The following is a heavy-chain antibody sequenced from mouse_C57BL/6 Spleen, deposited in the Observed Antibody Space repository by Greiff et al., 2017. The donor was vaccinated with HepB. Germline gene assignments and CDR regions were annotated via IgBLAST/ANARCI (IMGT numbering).Heavy chain of an antibody. CDR2: ISNGGGST. CDR1: GFTFSDYY. J-gene: IGHJ1*03. D-gene: IGHD2-5*01. CDR3: ARHRDYSNYFWYFDV. Sequence: EVQLQESGGGLVQPGGSLKLSCAASGFTFSDYYMYWVRQTPEKRLEWVAYISNGGGSTYYPDTVKGRFTISRDNAKNTLYLQMSRLKSEDTAMYYCARHRDYSNYFWYFDVWGTGTTVTVSS. V-gene: IGHV5-12*01.